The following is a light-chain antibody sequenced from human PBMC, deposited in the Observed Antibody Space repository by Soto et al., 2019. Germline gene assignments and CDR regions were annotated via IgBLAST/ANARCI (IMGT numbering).Light chain of an antibody. CDR1: SSNIGAGYD. Sequence: QSVLTQPPSVSGAPGQRVTISCTGSSSNIGAGYDVHWYQQLPGTAPRLLIYDNTNRPSGVPDRFSGSKSGTSASLAISGLQAEDEADYYCQSYDSSLCVVFGGGTKLTVL. V-gene: IGLV1-40*01. J-gene: IGLJ2*01. CDR3: QSYDSSLCVV. CDR2: DNT.